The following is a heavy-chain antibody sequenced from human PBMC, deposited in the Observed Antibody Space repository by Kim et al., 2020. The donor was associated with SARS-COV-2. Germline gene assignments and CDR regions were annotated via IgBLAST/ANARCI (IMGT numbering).Heavy chain of an antibody. Sequence: NPSLKKRVTISVDKSKNQFSLKLSSVTAADTAVYYCARVGSMVRGTMDVWGQGTTVTVSS. CDR3: ARVGSMVRGTMDV. V-gene: IGHV4-4*02. J-gene: IGHJ6*02. D-gene: IGHD3-10*01.